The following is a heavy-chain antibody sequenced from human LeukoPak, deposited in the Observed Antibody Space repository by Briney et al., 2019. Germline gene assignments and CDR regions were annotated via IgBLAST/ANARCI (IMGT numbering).Heavy chain of an antibody. CDR1: GFTVSYSY. D-gene: IGHD1-26*01. V-gene: IGHV3-30-3*01. J-gene: IGHJ4*02. Sequence: GGSLRLSCSGSGFTVSYSYMSWVRQAPGKGLEWVAVISYDGSSKYYADSVKGRFTISRDNSKNTLYLQMNSLRAEDTAVYYCAREWELVYWGQGTLVTVSS. CDR2: ISYDGSSK. CDR3: AREWELVY.